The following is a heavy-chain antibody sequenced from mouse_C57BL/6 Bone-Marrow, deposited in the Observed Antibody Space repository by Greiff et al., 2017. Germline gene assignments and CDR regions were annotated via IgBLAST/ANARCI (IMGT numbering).Heavy chain of an antibody. V-gene: IGHV1-49*01. Sequence: LQQSGAELVRPGSSVKLSCKASYFAFMACAMHWVKQRPGHGLEWIGSFNTCSDDTEYSEKFKGKATLTANTSSSTAYMERSSLTYEDSAVYYCARGTSGSSLAYWGQGTPLTVSA. CDR3: ARGTSGSSLAY. CDR1: YFAFMACA. CDR2: FNTCSDDT. D-gene: IGHD1-1*01. J-gene: IGHJ3*01.